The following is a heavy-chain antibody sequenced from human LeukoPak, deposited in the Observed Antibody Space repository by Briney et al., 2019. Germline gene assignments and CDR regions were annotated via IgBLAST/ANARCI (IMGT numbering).Heavy chain of an antibody. Sequence: SETLSLTCTVSGGSISSSSYYWGWIRQPPGKGLEWIGSIYYSGSTYYNPSLKSRVTISVDTSKNQFSLKLSSVTAADTAVYYCARAPGIAAARSPIGYYFDYWGQGTLVTVSS. CDR1: GGSISSSSYY. CDR3: ARAPGIAAARSPIGYYFDY. J-gene: IGHJ4*02. D-gene: IGHD6-13*01. V-gene: IGHV4-39*01. CDR2: IYYSGST.